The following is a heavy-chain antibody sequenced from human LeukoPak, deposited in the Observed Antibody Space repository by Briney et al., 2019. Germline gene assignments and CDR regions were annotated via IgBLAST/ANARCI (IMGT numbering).Heavy chain of an antibody. D-gene: IGHD2-2*01. J-gene: IGHJ5*02. CDR1: GFTFSSYA. CDR3: ARERDIVVVPAAANWFDP. CDR2: ISGSGGST. V-gene: IGHV3-23*01. Sequence: GGSLRLSCAASGFTFSSYAMSWVRQAPGKGLEWVSAISGSGGSTYYADSVKGRFTISRDNSKNTLYLQMNSLRAEDTAVYYCARERDIVVVPAAANWFDPWGQGTLVTVSS.